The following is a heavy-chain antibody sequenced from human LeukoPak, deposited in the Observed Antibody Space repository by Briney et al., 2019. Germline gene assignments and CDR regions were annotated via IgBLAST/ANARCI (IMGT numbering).Heavy chain of an antibody. V-gene: IGHV4-39*01. CDR1: GGSISSSSYY. Sequence: SETLSLTCTVSGGSISSSSYYWGWIRQPPGKGLEWIGSIYYSGSAYYNPSLKSRVTISVDTSKNQFSLKLSSVTAADTAVYYCARQAGPHGMDVWGQGTTVTVSS. CDR2: IYYSGSA. J-gene: IGHJ6*02. CDR3: ARQAGPHGMDV.